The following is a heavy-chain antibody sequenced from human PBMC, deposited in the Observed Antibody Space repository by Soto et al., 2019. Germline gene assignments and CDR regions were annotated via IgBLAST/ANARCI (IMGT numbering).Heavy chain of an antibody. CDR1: GGTFSSYA. V-gene: IGHV1-69*12. CDR2: IIPIFGTA. Sequence: QVQLVQSGAEVKKPGSSVKVSCKASGGTFSSYAISWVRQAPGQGLEWMGGIIPIFGTANYAQKFQGRVTITADESTSTAYMELSSLRSEDTAVYYCARDVGPRFTPYYYYGMDVWGQGTTVTVSS. D-gene: IGHD3-16*02. J-gene: IGHJ6*02. CDR3: ARDVGPRFTPYYYYGMDV.